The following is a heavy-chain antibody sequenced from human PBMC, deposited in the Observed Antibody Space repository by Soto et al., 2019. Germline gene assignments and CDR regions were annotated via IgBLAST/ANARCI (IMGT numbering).Heavy chain of an antibody. D-gene: IGHD2-2*02. CDR3: ARPYCSSTSCYIDY. J-gene: IGHJ4*02. Sequence: ASVKVSCKASGYTFTSYAMHWVRQAPGQRLEWMGWINAGNGNTKYSQKFQGRVTITRDTSASTAYMELGSLRSEDTAVYYCARPYCSSTSCYIDYWGQGTLVTVSS. CDR1: GYTFTSYA. V-gene: IGHV1-3*01. CDR2: INAGNGNT.